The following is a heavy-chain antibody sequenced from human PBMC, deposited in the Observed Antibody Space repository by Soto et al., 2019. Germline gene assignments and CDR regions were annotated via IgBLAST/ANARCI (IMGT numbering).Heavy chain of an antibody. D-gene: IGHD6-6*01. V-gene: IGHV3-23*01. Sequence: PGGSLRLSCAASGFTFSSYAMSWVRQAPGKGLEWVSAISGSGGSTYYADSVKGRFTISRDNSKNTLYLQMNSLRAEDTAVYYCAISSSSGSPHSVYFNYWGQGTLVTVSS. J-gene: IGHJ4*02. CDR1: GFTFSSYA. CDR3: AISSSSGSPHSVYFNY. CDR2: ISGSGGST.